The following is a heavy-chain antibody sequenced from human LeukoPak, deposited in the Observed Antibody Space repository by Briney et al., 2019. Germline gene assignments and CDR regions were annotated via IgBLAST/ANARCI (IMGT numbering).Heavy chain of an antibody. D-gene: IGHD6-13*01. Sequence: SETLSLTCTVSGGSISNYYWNWIRQPPGKGLEWIGYIYTSGTANYNPSLKSRVTMSVDTSKNQFSLRLSSVTAADTAVYYCARAAAGIDYWGQGTLVTVSS. CDR1: GGSISNYY. CDR2: IYTSGTA. V-gene: IGHV4-4*08. J-gene: IGHJ4*02. CDR3: ARAAAGIDY.